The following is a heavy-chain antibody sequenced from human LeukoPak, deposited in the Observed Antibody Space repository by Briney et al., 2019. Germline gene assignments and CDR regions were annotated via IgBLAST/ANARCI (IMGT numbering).Heavy chain of an antibody. V-gene: IGHV3-23*01. CDR1: GFTFFYYG. Sequence: GGSLRLSCAASGFTFFYYGMTWVRQAPGKGLEWVSTLSGSGDNTYYADSVKGRFTISRDNSKSTLYLEMNSLRAEDTAIYYCAIDIIEGWDFDYWGQGTLVTVSS. CDR3: AIDIIEGWDFDY. CDR2: LSGSGDNT. J-gene: IGHJ4*02. D-gene: IGHD2/OR15-2a*01.